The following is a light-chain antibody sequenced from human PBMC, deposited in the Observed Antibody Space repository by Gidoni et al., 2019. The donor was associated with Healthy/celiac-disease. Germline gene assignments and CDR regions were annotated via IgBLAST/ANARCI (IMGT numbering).Light chain of an antibody. Sequence: IVLTQSPATLSLSPGERATLSCRASQSVSSYLAWYQQKPGQAPRLLIYDASNRATGIPARFSGSGSGTDFNLTISSLEPEDFAVYYCQQRSNWPPWTFGQGTKVEIK. CDR2: DAS. CDR1: QSVSSY. V-gene: IGKV3-11*01. J-gene: IGKJ1*01. CDR3: QQRSNWPPWT.